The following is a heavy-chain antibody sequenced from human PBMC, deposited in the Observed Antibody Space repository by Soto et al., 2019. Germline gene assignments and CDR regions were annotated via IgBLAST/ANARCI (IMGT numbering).Heavy chain of an antibody. CDR1: GYTFTSCY. J-gene: IGHJ5*02. Sequence: ASVKVSCKASGYTFTSCYMHWVRQAPGQGLEWMGIINPSGGSTSYAQKFQGRVTMTRDTSTSTVYMELSSLRSEDTAVYYCARDGGPYSSSSRWFDPWGQGTLVTVSS. D-gene: IGHD6-6*01. CDR2: INPSGGST. V-gene: IGHV1-46*01. CDR3: ARDGGPYSSSSRWFDP.